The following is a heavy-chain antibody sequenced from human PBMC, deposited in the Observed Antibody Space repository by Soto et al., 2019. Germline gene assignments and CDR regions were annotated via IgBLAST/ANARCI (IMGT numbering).Heavy chain of an antibody. Sequence: GGSLRLSCAASGFTFSSYGMHWVRQAPGKGLEWVAVISYDGSNKYYADSVKGRFTISRDNSKNTLYLQMNSLRAEDTAVYYCANGGYSIYYYGMDVWGQGTTVTVSS. CDR1: GFTFSSYG. J-gene: IGHJ6*02. CDR3: ANGGYSIYYYGMDV. CDR2: ISYDGSNK. D-gene: IGHD5-18*01. V-gene: IGHV3-30*18.